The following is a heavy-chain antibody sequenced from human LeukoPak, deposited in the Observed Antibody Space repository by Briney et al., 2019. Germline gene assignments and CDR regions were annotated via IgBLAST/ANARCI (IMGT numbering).Heavy chain of an antibody. D-gene: IGHD4-17*01. J-gene: IGHJ1*01. CDR1: GFTFSSYA. Sequence: GRSLRLSCAASGFTFSSYAMHWVRQAPGKGLEWVAVISYDGSNKYYADSVKGRSTISRDNSKNTLYLQMNSLRAEDTAVYYCARAQATVTKYFQHWGQGTLVTVSS. CDR3: ARAQATVTKYFQH. CDR2: ISYDGSNK. V-gene: IGHV3-30-3*01.